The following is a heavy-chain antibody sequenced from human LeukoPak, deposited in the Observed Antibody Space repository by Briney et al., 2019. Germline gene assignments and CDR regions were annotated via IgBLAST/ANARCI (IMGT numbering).Heavy chain of an antibody. J-gene: IGHJ6*03. CDR1: GGTFSSYA. CDR3: ARDQKGGGLRLGSYYYYMDV. D-gene: IGHD5-12*01. CDR2: IIPIFGTA. Sequence: SVKVSCKASGGTFSSYAISWVRQAPGQGLEWMGRIIPIFGTANYAQKFQGRVTITADKSTSTAYMELSSLRSEDTAVYYCARDQKGGGLRLGSYYYYMDVWGKGTTVTVSS. V-gene: IGHV1-69*06.